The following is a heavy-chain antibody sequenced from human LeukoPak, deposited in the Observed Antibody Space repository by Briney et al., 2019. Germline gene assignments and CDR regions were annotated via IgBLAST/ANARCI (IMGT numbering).Heavy chain of an antibody. CDR3: ATGPRYWNNDAFDI. V-gene: IGHV1-69*05. D-gene: IGHD1/OR15-1a*01. J-gene: IGHJ3*02. CDR1: GGTFSSYA. Sequence: SVKVSCKASGGTFSSYAISWVRQAPGQGLEWMGRITPLFGTANYAQKFQGRATITTDESTSTAYMELSSLRSEDTAVYYCATGPRYWNNDAFDIWGQGTMVTVSS. CDR2: ITPLFGTA.